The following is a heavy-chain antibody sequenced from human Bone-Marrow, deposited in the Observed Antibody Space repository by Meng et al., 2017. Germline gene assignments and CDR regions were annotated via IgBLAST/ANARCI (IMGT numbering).Heavy chain of an antibody. CDR1: GYTFTGYY. V-gene: IGHV1-2*02. Sequence: ASVKVSCKASGYTFTGYYMHWVRQAPGQGLEWMGWINPNSGGTNYAQKFQGRVTMTRDTSISTAYMELNSLRAEDTAVYYCARTGGIAVAGTPWWFDPWGQGTLVTVSS. CDR3: ARTGGIAVAGTPWWFDP. D-gene: IGHD6-19*01. J-gene: IGHJ5*02. CDR2: INPNSGGT.